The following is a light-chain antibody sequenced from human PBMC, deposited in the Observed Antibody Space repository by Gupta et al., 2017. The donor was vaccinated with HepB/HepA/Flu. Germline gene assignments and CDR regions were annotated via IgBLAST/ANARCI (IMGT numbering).Light chain of an antibody. Sequence: PTTLPVSPGERATLSCRASQSVSSNLAWYQQKPGQAPRLLIYGASTRATGIPARFSGSGSGTEFTLTISSLQSEDFAVYYCQQYNNWPPWTFGQGTKVEIK. J-gene: IGKJ1*01. CDR2: GAS. V-gene: IGKV3-15*01. CDR3: QQYNNWPPWT. CDR1: QSVSSN.